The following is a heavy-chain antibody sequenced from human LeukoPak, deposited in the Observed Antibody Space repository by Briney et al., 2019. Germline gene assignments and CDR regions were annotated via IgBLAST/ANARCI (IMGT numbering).Heavy chain of an antibody. CDR2: IIPIFGTA. CDR3: ASKGYYDTPFDY. V-gene: IGHV1-69*13. J-gene: IGHJ4*02. Sequence: GASVKVSCKASGGTFSSYAISWVRQAPGQGLEWMGGIIPIFGTANYAQKFQGRVTITADESTSTAYMELSSLRYEDTAVYYCASKGYYDTPFDYWGQGTLVTVSS. CDR1: GGTFSSYA. D-gene: IGHD3-22*01.